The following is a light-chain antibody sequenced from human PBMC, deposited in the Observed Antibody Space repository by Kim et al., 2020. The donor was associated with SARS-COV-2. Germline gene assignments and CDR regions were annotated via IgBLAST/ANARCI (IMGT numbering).Light chain of an antibody. CDR3: QHYHTLALYT. Sequence: IQMTQSPATLSASVGDRVVITCRTSQRISTWLAWYQQRPGKAPKLLIYDASNLESGVPSRFSGSGSGTEFTLTISSLQPDDLATYYCQHYHTLALYTLGQGT. CDR1: QRISTW. CDR2: DAS. V-gene: IGKV1-5*01. J-gene: IGKJ2*01.